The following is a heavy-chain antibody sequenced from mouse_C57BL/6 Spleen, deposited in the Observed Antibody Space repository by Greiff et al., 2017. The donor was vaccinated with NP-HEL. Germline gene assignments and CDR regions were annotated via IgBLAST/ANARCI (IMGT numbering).Heavy chain of an antibody. D-gene: IGHD1-1*01. Sequence: QVQLQQSGAELVKPGASVKISCKASGYAFSSYWMNWVKQRPGPGLEWIGQIYPGDGDTNYNGKFKGKATLTADKSSSTAYMQLSSLTSEDSAVYYCARSSGSSSWYFDVWGTGTTVTVSS. CDR2: IYPGDGDT. J-gene: IGHJ1*03. CDR1: GYAFSSYW. CDR3: ARSSGSSSWYFDV. V-gene: IGHV1-80*01.